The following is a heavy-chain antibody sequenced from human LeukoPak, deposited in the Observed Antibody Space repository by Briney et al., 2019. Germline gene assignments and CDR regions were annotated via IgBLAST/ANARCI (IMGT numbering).Heavy chain of an antibody. V-gene: IGHV3-23*01. CDR1: GFTFSSYA. Sequence: GGSLGLSCAASGFTFSSYAMSWVRQAPGKGLEWVSAISGSGGSTYYADSVKGGFTISRDNSKNTLYLQINSLRADDTAVYYCAKDRYSSSCYDYWGQGTLVTVSS. D-gene: IGHD6-13*01. CDR3: AKDRYSSSCYDY. J-gene: IGHJ4*02. CDR2: ISGSGGST.